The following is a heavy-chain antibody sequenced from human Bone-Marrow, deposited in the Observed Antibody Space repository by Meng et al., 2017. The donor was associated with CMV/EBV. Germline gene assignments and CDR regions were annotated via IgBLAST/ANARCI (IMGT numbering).Heavy chain of an antibody. V-gene: IGHV3-49*04. CDR2: IRSKAYGGTT. CDR1: GFTFGDYA. Sequence: GGSLRLSCTASGFTFGDYAISWVRQAPGKGLEWVGFIRSKAYGGTTEYAASVKGRFTFSRDDSRSIAYLQMNSLKTEDTAVYYWTRGYGPLGGVIVYSENWGQGTLVTVS. CDR3: TRGYGPLGGVIVYSEN. D-gene: IGHD3-16*02. J-gene: IGHJ4*02.